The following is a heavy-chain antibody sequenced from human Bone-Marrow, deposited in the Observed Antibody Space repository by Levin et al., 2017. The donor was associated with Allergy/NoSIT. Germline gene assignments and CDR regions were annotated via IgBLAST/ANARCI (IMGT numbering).Heavy chain of an antibody. Sequence: PGGSLRLSCAASGFTFSNAWMSWVRQAPGKGLEWVGRIKSKTDGGTTNYAAPVKGRFTISREDSENTLYLQMNSLKTEDTAVYYCATGIADRGDSREFDYWGQGTLVTVSS. J-gene: IGHJ4*02. D-gene: IGHD2/OR15-2a*01. V-gene: IGHV3-15*01. CDR2: IKSKTDGGTT. CDR1: GFTFSNAW. CDR3: ATGIADRGDSREFDY.